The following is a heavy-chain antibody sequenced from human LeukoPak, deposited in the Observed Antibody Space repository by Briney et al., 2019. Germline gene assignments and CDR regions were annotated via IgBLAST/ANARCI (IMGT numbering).Heavy chain of an antibody. CDR3: ARSDLGDYYDSSGYYFDY. CDR1: GGSISSGDYY. D-gene: IGHD3-22*01. J-gene: IGHJ4*02. Sequence: PSQTLSLTCTVSGGSISSGDYYWGWIRQPPGKGLEWIGSIYYSGSTYYNPSLKSRVTISVDTSKNQFSLKLSSVTAADTAVYYCARSDLGDYYDSSGYYFDYWGQGTLVTVSS. CDR2: IYYSGST. V-gene: IGHV4-39*07.